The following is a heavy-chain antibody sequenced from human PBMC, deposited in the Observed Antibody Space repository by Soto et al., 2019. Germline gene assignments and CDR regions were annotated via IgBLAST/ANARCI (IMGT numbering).Heavy chain of an antibody. J-gene: IGHJ5*02. CDR3: ARHHGPTTSENWFDP. V-gene: IGHV1-18*01. CDR1: GYTFFTYD. D-gene: IGHD5-12*01. Sequence: QVHLVQSGVEVKTPGASVKVSCQASGYTFFTYDISWVRQAPGQGLEWMGWISTYRGDNKYAQKFQGRVTMPTDTPTTTAYLDLRSLRSDDTAVYYCARHHGPTTSENWFDPWGQGTLVTVSS. CDR2: ISTYRGDN.